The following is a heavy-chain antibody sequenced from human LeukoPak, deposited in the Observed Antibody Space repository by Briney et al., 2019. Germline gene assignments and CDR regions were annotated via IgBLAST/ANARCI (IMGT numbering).Heavy chain of an antibody. J-gene: IGHJ1*01. CDR3: ARDSKYYDFWSGYYVAEYFQH. D-gene: IGHD3-3*01. CDR1: GYTFTSYG. CDR2: IIPIFGTA. V-gene: IGHV1-69*05. Sequence: ASVKVSCKASGYTFTSYGISWVRQAPGQGLEWMGGIIPIFGTANYAQKFQGRVTITTDESTSTAYMELSSLRSEDTAVYYCARDSKYYDFWSGYYVAEYFQHWGQGTLVTVSS.